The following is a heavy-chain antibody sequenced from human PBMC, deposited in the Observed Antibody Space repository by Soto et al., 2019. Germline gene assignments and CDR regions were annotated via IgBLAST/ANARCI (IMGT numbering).Heavy chain of an antibody. CDR1: GYTFTSYG. CDR3: ARELVEQLVDPDGVNWFDP. V-gene: IGHV1-18*01. CDR2: ISAYNGNT. Sequence: GASVKVSCKASGYTFTSYGISWVRQAPGQGLEWMGWISAYNGNTNYAQKLQGRVTMTTDTSTSTAYMELRSLRSDDTAVYYCARELVEQLVDPDGVNWFDPWGQGTLVTVSS. J-gene: IGHJ5*02. D-gene: IGHD6-13*01.